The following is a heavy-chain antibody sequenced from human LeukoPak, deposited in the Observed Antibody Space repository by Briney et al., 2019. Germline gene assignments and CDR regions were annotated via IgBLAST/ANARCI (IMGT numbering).Heavy chain of an antibody. Sequence: GGSLRLSCAASGFTFSDYYMSWIRQAPGKGLECVSYISSSGSTIYYADSVKGRFTISRDNAKNSLYLQMNSLRAEDTAVYYCARVLTGIRGDPAANDYWGQGTLVTVSS. V-gene: IGHV3-11*01. J-gene: IGHJ4*02. CDR3: ARVLTGIRGDPAANDY. CDR1: GFTFSDYY. CDR2: ISSSGSTI. D-gene: IGHD2-2*01.